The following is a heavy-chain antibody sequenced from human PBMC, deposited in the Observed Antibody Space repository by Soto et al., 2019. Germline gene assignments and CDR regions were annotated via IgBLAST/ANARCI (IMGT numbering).Heavy chain of an antibody. CDR1: GFSLSTSGVG. Sequence: SGPTLVNPTQTLTLTCTFSGFSLSTSGVGVGWIRQPPGKALEWLALIYWNDGKRYSPSLKSRLTITKDTSKNQVVLTMTNMDPVDTATYYCAHTRDIAVAGTSDAFDIWGQGTMVTVSS. V-gene: IGHV2-5*01. D-gene: IGHD6-19*01. J-gene: IGHJ3*02. CDR3: AHTRDIAVAGTSDAFDI. CDR2: IYWNDGK.